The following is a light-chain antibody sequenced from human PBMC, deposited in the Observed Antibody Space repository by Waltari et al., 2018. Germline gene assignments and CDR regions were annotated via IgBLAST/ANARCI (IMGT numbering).Light chain of an antibody. Sequence: VLTQSPGTLSLSPGVRATLSCRASQTVRTTYLAWYQQKPGQAPTLLIYGASSRATGIPDRFSGSGSGTDFSLTISSLEPEDFAVYYCQQYDISPLTFGGGTKVEIK. CDR1: QTVRTTY. CDR3: QQYDISPLT. J-gene: IGKJ4*01. CDR2: GAS. V-gene: IGKV3-20*01.